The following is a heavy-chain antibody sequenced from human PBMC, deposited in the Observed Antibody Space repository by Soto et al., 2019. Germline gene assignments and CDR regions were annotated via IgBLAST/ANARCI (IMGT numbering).Heavy chain of an antibody. CDR2: IWYDGSNK. Sequence: QVQLVESGGGVVQPGRSLRLSCAASGFTFSSYGMHWVRQAPGKGLEWVSVIWYDGSNKYYADSVKGRFTISRDNSKNTLYLHMNSLRAEDTAVYYCARNAYYDILTGYGDAFDIWGQGTMVTVSS. D-gene: IGHD3-9*01. J-gene: IGHJ3*02. V-gene: IGHV3-33*01. CDR3: ARNAYYDILTGYGDAFDI. CDR1: GFTFSSYG.